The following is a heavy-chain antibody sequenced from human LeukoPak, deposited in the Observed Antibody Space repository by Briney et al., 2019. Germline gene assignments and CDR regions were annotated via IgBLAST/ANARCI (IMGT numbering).Heavy chain of an antibody. D-gene: IGHD3-16*02. J-gene: IGHJ4*02. V-gene: IGHV3-7*01. CDR1: GFTFSNAW. CDR2: IKQDGSEK. CDR3: ARVSRYDYVWGSYRILDY. Sequence: GGSLRLSCAASGFTFSNAWMSWARQAPGKGLEWVANIKQDGSEKYYVDSVKGRFTISRDNAKNSLYLQMNSLRAEDTAVYYCARVSRYDYVWGSYRILDYWGQGTLVTVSS.